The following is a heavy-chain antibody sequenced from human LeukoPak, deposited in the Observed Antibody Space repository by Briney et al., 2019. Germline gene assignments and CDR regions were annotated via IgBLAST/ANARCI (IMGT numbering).Heavy chain of an antibody. V-gene: IGHV3-53*01. D-gene: IGHD3-22*01. CDR1: GFTVSSNY. J-gene: IGHJ6*03. CDR3: AREGYYYDSSGYYYGDYYYYYMDV. Sequence: GGSLRLSCTASGFTVSSNYMSWVRQAPGKGLEWVSVIYSGGSTYYADSVKGRFTISRDNAKNSLYLQMNSLRAEDTAVYYCAREGYYYDSSGYYYGDYYYYYMDVWGKGTTVTTSS. CDR2: IYSGGST.